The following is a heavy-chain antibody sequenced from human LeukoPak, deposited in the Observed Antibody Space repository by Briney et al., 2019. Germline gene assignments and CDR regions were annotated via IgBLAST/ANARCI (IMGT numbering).Heavy chain of an antibody. CDR3: AKDLRTYGSGIYRLPTVIFDY. CDR1: GFTFSNYP. J-gene: IGHJ4*02. D-gene: IGHD3-10*01. V-gene: IGHV3-23*01. CDR2: ISGSGDRT. Sequence: PGGSLTLSCAAYGFTFSNYPMRWVRQAPGKGLEWVSVISGSGDRTYYADAVKGRFTISRDNSKNTLYLQMNSLRAEDTAVYYCAKDLRTYGSGIYRLPTVIFDYWGQGTLVTVSS.